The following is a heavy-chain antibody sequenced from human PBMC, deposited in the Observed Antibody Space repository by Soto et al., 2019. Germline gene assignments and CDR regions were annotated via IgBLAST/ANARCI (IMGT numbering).Heavy chain of an antibody. CDR1: GFTFSSYA. Sequence: GGSLRLSCAASGFTFSSYAMTWVRQAPGKGLEWVSSTSYSGVSTYYADSVKGRFTVSRDNSKNTLFLQMNSLRVDDTAVYYCARQRWGLFDYWGQGTPVTVSS. D-gene: IGHD2-21*01. J-gene: IGHJ4*02. CDR2: TSYSGVST. V-gene: IGHV3-23*01. CDR3: ARQRWGLFDY.